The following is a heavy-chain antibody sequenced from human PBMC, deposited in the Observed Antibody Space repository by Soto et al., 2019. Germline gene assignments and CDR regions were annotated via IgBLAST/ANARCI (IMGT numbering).Heavy chain of an antibody. D-gene: IGHD2-15*01. CDR2: INPIGGST. V-gene: IGHV1-46*01. CDR1: GYTFTSYY. Sequence: ASVKVSCKASGYTFTSYYMHWVRQAPGQGLEWMGMINPIGGSTNYAQKFQGRVTMTTDKSTSTAYMELSSLRSEDTAVYYCASGTGPTSSGGSSIWGQGTLVTVSS. CDR3: ASGTGPTSSGGSSI. J-gene: IGHJ4*02.